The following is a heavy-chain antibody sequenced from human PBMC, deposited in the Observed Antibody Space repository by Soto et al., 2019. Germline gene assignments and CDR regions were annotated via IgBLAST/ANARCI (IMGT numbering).Heavy chain of an antibody. CDR3: AHGLTPTTACDY. J-gene: IGHJ4*02. CDR2: IYWDDDK. V-gene: IGHV2-5*02. Sequence: SGPTLVNPTQTLTLTCTFSGFSLSTNGVGVVWIRQPPGKALEWLALIYWDDDKRYSASLKSRLTIAKDTSKNQVVLTLTNMDPVDTSTYYCAHGLTPTTACDYWGQGTLVTVAS. D-gene: IGHD1-1*01. CDR1: GFSLSTNGVG.